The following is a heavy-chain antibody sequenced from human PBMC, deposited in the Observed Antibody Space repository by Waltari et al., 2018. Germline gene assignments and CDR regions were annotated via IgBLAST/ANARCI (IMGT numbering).Heavy chain of an antibody. CDR3: TRNPPGY. J-gene: IGHJ4*02. CDR1: EGAYW. Sequence: EVQLVESGGGLVQPGGSLRLSCAASEGAYWVDWVRQAPGKGLVGVSRINSDGTRIYYADSVRGRFTISRDSAKSTFYLQMTSLRADDTAVYYCTRNPPGYWGQGTLVTVSS. V-gene: IGHV3-74*01. CDR2: INSDGTRI.